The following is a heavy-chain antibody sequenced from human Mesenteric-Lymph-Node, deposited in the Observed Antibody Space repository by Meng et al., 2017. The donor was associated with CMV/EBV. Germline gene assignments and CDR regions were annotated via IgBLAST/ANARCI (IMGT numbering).Heavy chain of an antibody. J-gene: IGHJ6*02. CDR2: IKEDGSEK. Sequence: GGSLRLSCAASGFAFSNYWMRWIRQSPGKGLEWVANIKEDGSEKYYVDSVKGRFTISRDNAKNSLYLQMHSLTAEDTAVYYCARVGHYYYYGMDVWGPGTTVTVSS. CDR1: GFAFSNYW. V-gene: IGHV3-7*01. CDR3: ARVGHYYYYGMDV.